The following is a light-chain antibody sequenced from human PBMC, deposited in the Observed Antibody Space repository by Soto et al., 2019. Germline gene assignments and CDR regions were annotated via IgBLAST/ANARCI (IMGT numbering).Light chain of an antibody. Sequence: DIVMTQSPDSLAVSLGERATINCKSSQSVLYSSNNKNYLAWYQQKPGQPPKLLIYWASTRESGVPDRCSGGGSRADFTLTSSSLQAEDVAVYYCQQYYSTLLTFGGGTNVEIK. CDR3: QQYYSTLLT. CDR2: WAS. CDR1: QSVLYSSNNKNY. J-gene: IGKJ4*01. V-gene: IGKV4-1*01.